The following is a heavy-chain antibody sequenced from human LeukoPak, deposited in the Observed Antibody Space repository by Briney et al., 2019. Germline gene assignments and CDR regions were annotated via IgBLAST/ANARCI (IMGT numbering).Heavy chain of an antibody. CDR3: AREGEFGDGYNYGFDY. J-gene: IGHJ4*02. CDR2: IYYSGST. V-gene: IGHV4-59*01. Sequence: SETLSLTCTVSGGSISSYYWSWIRQPPGKGLEWIGYIYYSGSTNYNPSLKSRVTISVDASKNQFSLKLSSVTAADTAVYYCAREGEFGDGYNYGFDYWGQGTLVTVSS. D-gene: IGHD5-24*01. CDR1: GGSISSYY.